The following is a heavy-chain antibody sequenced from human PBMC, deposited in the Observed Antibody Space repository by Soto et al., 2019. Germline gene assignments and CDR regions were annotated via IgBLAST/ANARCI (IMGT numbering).Heavy chain of an antibody. V-gene: IGHV4-34*01. Sequence: QVQLQQWGAGLLKPSETLSLTCAVYGGSFCGYYWSWIRQPPGKGLEWIGEINHSGSTNYNPSLKSRVTISVDTSKIQFSPKLSSVTAADTAVYYCARVVGAIDYWGQGTQVTVSS. CDR2: INHSGST. J-gene: IGHJ4*02. CDR1: GGSFCGYY. D-gene: IGHD1-26*01. CDR3: ARVVGAIDY.